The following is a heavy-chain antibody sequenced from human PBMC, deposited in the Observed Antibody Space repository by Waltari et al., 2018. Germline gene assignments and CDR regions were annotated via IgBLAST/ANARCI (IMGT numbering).Heavy chain of an antibody. D-gene: IGHD4-17*01. CDR2: ISYTEDNR. V-gene: IGHV3-30-3*01. CDR3: ARDAYGDYSNWFDP. J-gene: IGHJ5*02. CDR1: GFTFKSFP. Sequence: QVQLVESGGGVVQPGRSLRLSCTASGFTFKSFPFHWVRQAPGKGLEWVAVISYTEDNRHYANSVKGRFTISRDNSKNTVFLQMINLRPEDTGVYYCARDAYGDYSNWFDPWGQGTPVTVSS.